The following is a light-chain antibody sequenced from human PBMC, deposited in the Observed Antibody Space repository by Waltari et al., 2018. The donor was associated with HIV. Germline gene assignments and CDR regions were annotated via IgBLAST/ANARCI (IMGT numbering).Light chain of an antibody. J-gene: IGKJ1*01. Sequence: VLTQSPATLSVSPGDRVTLSFRARERVSSNLAWYQQKRGQAPRLVIYGASSRAAGIPGRFSGSGSGTEFTLTISSLQSEDFAVYYCQEYNNWPWTFGQGTKVEIK. CDR3: QEYNNWPWT. CDR2: GAS. V-gene: IGKV3-15*01. CDR1: ERVSSN.